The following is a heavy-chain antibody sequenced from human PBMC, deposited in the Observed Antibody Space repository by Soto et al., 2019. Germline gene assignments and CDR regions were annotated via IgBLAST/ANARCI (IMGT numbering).Heavy chain of an antibody. D-gene: IGHD3-10*01. CDR3: ARGGPKYGSGSYYLDY. J-gene: IGHJ4*02. CDR1: GFTFSSYA. CDR2: ISGSGGST. V-gene: IGHV3-23*01. Sequence: PGGSLRLSCAASGFTFSSYAMSWVRQAPGKGLEWVSAISGSGGSTYYADSVKGRFTISRDNSKNTLYLQMNSLRAEDTAVYYCARGGPKYGSGSYYLDYWGQGTLVTVSS.